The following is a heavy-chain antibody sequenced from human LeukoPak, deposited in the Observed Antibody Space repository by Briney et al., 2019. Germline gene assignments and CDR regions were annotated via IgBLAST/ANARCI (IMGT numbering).Heavy chain of an antibody. V-gene: IGHV3-48*03. CDR1: GFTFSSYE. CDR3: ASYWSY. J-gene: IGHJ4*02. D-gene: IGHD2-15*01. CDR2: ISSSGATI. Sequence: GGSLRLSCVASGFTFSSYEMNWVRQAPGKGPEWVSCISSSGATIYYADSVKGRFTISRDNAKNTLYLQMNSLRAEDTAVYYCASYWSYWGQGTLVTVSS.